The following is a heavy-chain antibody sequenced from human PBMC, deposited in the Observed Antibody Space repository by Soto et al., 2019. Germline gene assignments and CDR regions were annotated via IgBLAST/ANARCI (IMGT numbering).Heavy chain of an antibody. CDR2: IIPILGIA. CDR3: ALEWFGELRVDY. D-gene: IGHD3-10*01. V-gene: IGHV1-69*02. Sequence: QVQLVQSGAEVKKPGSSVKVSCKASGGTFSSYTISWVRQAPGQGLEWMGRIIPILGIANYAQKLQGRVTITADKSTSTAYMELSSLRSEDTAVYYCALEWFGELRVDYWGQGTLVTVSS. J-gene: IGHJ4*02. CDR1: GGTFSSYT.